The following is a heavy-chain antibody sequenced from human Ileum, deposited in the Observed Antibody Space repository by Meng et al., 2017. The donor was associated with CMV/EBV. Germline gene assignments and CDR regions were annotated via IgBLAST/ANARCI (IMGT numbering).Heavy chain of an antibody. CDR3: ARGGGSPRSFYF. Sequence: TDSAFTLTDYCLHWVRQATGQGLAWMGIINPSTTTTPYAQNFQGRITMTKDTSTGTVYMELSSLSSEDSAVYYCARGGGSPRSFYFWGQGTLVTVSS. CDR2: INPSTTTT. CDR1: AFTLTDYC. V-gene: IGHV1-46*01. D-gene: IGHD2-15*01. J-gene: IGHJ4*02.